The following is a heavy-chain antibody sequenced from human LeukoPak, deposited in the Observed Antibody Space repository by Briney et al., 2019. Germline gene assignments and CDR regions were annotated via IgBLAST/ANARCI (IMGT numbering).Heavy chain of an antibody. Sequence: ASVKVSCKASGYTFTGYYMHWVRQAPGQGLEWMGWINPNSGGTNYAQKFQGRATMTRDTSISTAYMELSRLRSDDTAVYYCARGEGSLIGYRSGGSCYSSYYWGQGTLVTVSS. CDR2: INPNSGGT. CDR1: GYTFTGYY. CDR3: ARGEGSLIGYRSGGSCYSSYY. V-gene: IGHV1-2*02. J-gene: IGHJ4*02. D-gene: IGHD2-15*01.